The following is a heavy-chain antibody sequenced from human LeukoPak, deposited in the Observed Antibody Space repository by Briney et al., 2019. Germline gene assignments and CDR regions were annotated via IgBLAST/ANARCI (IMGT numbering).Heavy chain of an antibody. CDR2: ISYDGRNK. CDR1: GFTFSSYW. D-gene: IGHD1-1*01. J-gene: IGHJ4*02. Sequence: SGGSLRLSCAASGFTFSSYWMSWVRQAPGKGLEWVAVISYDGRNKYFTDSVKGQFTISRDNSKNTLYLQMNSLRAEDTAVYYCAKCPQVHTLLYYFDYWGQGTLVTVSS. V-gene: IGHV3-30*18. CDR3: AKCPQVHTLLYYFDY.